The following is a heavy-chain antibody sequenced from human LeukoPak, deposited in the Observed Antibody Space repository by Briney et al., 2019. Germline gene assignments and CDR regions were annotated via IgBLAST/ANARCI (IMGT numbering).Heavy chain of an antibody. J-gene: IGHJ4*02. Sequence: SETLSLTCSVSGGSITKNGYYWGWIRQSPETGLEWIGSMHYSGSTYYNPSLNSRVTISVDTSKNQFSLKLTSVTAADTAVYYCARHAPCSGGSCYGHDYWGQGTLVTVSS. CDR2: MHYSGST. D-gene: IGHD2-15*01. CDR1: GGSITKNGYY. V-gene: IGHV4-39*07. CDR3: ARHAPCSGGSCYGHDY.